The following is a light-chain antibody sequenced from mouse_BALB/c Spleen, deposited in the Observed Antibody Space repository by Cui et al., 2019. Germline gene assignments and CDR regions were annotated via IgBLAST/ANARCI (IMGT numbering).Light chain of an antibody. CDR1: SSVSY. V-gene: IGKV4-61*01. CDR3: QQYHSYP. J-gene: IGKJ1*01. CDR2: RTS. Sequence: QIVLTQPTAILSASPGEKVTISCSASSSVSYMYWYQQKPGSSPKPWIYRTSNLASGVPARFSGSGSGTSYSLTISSMEAEDAATYYCQQYHSYPFGGGTKLEIK.